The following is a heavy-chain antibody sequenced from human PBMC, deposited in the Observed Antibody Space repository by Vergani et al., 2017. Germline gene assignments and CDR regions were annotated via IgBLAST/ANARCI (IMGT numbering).Heavy chain of an antibody. D-gene: IGHD1-26*01. CDR1: GFTFNTYA. Sequence: EVQLLESGGGLVQPGGSLRLSCVASGFTFNTYAMSWVRQAPGKGLEWVSIISAGGSSTYYPDSVKGRFTISRDNSKTTLYLQMDSLRAEDTAVYFCAKPPAGYRGSYYYFDYWGQGTLVTVSS. J-gene: IGHJ4*02. CDR2: ISAGGSST. V-gene: IGHV3-23*01. CDR3: AKPPAGYRGSYYYFDY.